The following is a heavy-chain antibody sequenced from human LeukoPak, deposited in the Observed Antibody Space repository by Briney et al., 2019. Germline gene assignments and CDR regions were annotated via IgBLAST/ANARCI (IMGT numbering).Heavy chain of an antibody. D-gene: IGHD6-25*01. J-gene: IGHJ4*02. CDR1: GYTFTSYA. Sequence: VASVKVSCKASGYTFTSYAMSWVRQAPGQGLEWMGWINTNTGNPTYAQGFTGRFVFSLDTSVSTAYLQISSLKAEDTAVYYCARVSRGWGPNFDYWGQGTLVTVSS. CDR3: ARVSRGWGPNFDY. V-gene: IGHV7-4-1*02. CDR2: INTNTGNP.